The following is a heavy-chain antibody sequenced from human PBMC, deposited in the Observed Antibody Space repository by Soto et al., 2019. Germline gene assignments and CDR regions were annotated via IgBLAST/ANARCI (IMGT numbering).Heavy chain of an antibody. Sequence: GGSLRLSCAASGFTFSSYAMHWVRQAPGKGLEWVAVISYDGSNKYYADSVKGRFTISRDNSKNTLYLQMNSLRAEDTAVYYCARDPFDYYGSGSYYNNDYYYGMDVWGQGTTVTVSS. J-gene: IGHJ6*02. CDR1: GFTFSSYA. V-gene: IGHV3-30-3*01. D-gene: IGHD3-10*01. CDR2: ISYDGSNK. CDR3: ARDPFDYYGSGSYYNNDYYYGMDV.